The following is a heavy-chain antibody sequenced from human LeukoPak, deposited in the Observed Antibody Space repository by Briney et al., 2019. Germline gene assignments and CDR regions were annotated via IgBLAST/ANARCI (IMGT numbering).Heavy chain of an antibody. Sequence: SGTLSLTCAGSGGSITSSHWWHWVRQPPGKGLEWVGEIYHSGTTNYNPSLKSRVAISVDKSKNQFSLKLSSVTAADTAVYYCARGISPGSGWYFDLWGQGTLVTVSS. CDR3: ARGISPGSGWYFDL. CDR1: GGSITSSHW. V-gene: IGHV4-4*02. CDR2: IYHSGTT. J-gene: IGHJ3*01. D-gene: IGHD6-19*01.